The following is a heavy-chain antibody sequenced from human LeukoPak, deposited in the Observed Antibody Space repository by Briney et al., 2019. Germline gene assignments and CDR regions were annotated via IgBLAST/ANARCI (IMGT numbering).Heavy chain of an antibody. J-gene: IGHJ4*02. Sequence: SGGSLRLSCTASGFTFSSYSMNWVRQAPGKGLEWVSYISSSGSTIYYADSVKGRFTISRDNAKNSLYLQMNSLRAEDTAVYYCARKEWVPYYFDYWGQGALVTVSS. CDR2: ISSSGSTI. CDR3: ARKEWVPYYFDY. V-gene: IGHV3-48*04. D-gene: IGHD3-3*01. CDR1: GFTFSSYS.